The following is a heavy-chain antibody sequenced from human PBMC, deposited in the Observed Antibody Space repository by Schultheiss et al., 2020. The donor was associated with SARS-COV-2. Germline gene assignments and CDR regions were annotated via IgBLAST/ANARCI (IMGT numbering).Heavy chain of an antibody. D-gene: IGHD2-15*01. CDR3: HSSRFSDDY. Sequence: SQTLSLTCAVSGYSISSGYYWSWIRQPPGKGLEWIGEINHSGSTNYNPSLKSRVTISVDTSKNQFSLKLSSVTAADTAVYYCHSSRFSDDYWGQGTLVTVSS. CDR1: GYSISSGYY. J-gene: IGHJ4*02. CDR2: INHSGST. V-gene: IGHV4-34*01.